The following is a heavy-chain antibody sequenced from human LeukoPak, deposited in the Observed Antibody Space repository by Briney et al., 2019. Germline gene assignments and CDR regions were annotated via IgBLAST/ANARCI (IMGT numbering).Heavy chain of an antibody. D-gene: IGHD1-26*01. CDR1: RFTFSTYG. Sequence: GGSLRLSCAASRFTFSTYGMHWVRQAPGKGLEWVAVISYDGSYKSYADSVEGRFTISRDNSNNTLYLQMNSLRVEDTAVYYCAKGGPPTGASPRPWDFNYWGQGALVTVSS. CDR3: AKGGPPTGASPRPWDFNY. V-gene: IGHV3-30*18. J-gene: IGHJ4*02. CDR2: ISYDGSYK.